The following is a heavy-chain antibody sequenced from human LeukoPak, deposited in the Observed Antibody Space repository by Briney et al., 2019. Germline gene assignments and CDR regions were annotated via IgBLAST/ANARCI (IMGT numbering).Heavy chain of an antibody. CDR2: IYHSGST. CDR1: GYSISSGYY. D-gene: IGHD3-22*01. CDR3: ARLEVVIPNY. V-gene: IGHV4-38-2*02. J-gene: IGHJ4*02. Sequence: SETLSLTCTVYGYSISSGYYWGWIRQPPGKGLEWIGSIYHSGSTYYNPSLKSRVTISVDTSKNQFSLKLSSVTAADTAVYYCARLEVVIPNYWGQGTLVTVSS.